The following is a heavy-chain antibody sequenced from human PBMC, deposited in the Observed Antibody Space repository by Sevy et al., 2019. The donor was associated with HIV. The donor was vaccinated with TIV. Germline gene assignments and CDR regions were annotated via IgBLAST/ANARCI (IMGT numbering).Heavy chain of an antibody. CDR1: AFTFSSYI. J-gene: IGHJ4*02. V-gene: IGHV3-21*01. Sequence: GGSLRLSCAASAFTFSSYIKNWVRQAPGKGLEWVSSISSSSSYIYYADSVKGRFTISRDNAKNSLYLQMNSLRVEDTAVYYCARGVRDFWSGYPDYWGQGTLVTVSS. D-gene: IGHD3-3*01. CDR2: ISSSSSYI. CDR3: ARGVRDFWSGYPDY.